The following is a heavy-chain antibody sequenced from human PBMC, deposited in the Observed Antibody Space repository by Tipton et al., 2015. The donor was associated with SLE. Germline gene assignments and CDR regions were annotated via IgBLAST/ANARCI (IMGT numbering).Heavy chain of an antibody. D-gene: IGHD1-1*01. CDR3: ARSTFLYRKPPNELDY. CDR1: GGSISSYF. CDR2: IFYTGST. Sequence: GLVKPSETLSLTCSVSGGSISSYFWTWIRQPPGKGLEWIGHIFYTGSTRYNPSLKSRVTISVDTSKSQIFLSLSSVTAADTAVYYCARSTFLYRKPPNELDYWGQGTLVTVS. V-gene: IGHV4-59*01. J-gene: IGHJ4*02.